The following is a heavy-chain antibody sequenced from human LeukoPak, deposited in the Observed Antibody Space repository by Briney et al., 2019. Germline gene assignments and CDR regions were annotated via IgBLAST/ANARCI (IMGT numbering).Heavy chain of an antibody. CDR2: ISDSGDTT. D-gene: IGHD3-3*01. V-gene: IGHV3-23*01. Sequence: SGGSLRLSCAASGFTFSSYAMTWVRQVPGKELQWVSRISDSGDTTFYADSVKGRFTISRDNSKNTLYLQMNSVRAHDTAVYYCAKGPAPLPLDFWYYYYGMDVWGQGTTVTVSS. J-gene: IGHJ6*02. CDR3: AKGPAPLPLDFWYYYYGMDV. CDR1: GFTFSSYA.